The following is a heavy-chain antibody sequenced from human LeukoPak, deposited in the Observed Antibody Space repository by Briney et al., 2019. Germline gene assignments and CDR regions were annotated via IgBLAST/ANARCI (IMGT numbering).Heavy chain of an antibody. CDR3: AGAHCGGDCYSGRAFDI. Sequence: SETLSLTCTVSGGSISSSSYYWGWIRQPPGKGLEWIGSIYYSGSTYYNPSLKSRVTISVDTSKNQFSLKLSSVTAADTAVYYCAGAHCGGDCYSGRAFDIWGQGTMVTVSS. J-gene: IGHJ3*02. D-gene: IGHD2-21*02. CDR2: IYYSGST. V-gene: IGHV4-39*07. CDR1: GGSISSSSYY.